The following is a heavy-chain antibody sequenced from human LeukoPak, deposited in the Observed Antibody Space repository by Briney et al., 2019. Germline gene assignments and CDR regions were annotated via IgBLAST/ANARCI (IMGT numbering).Heavy chain of an antibody. J-gene: IGHJ4*02. CDR2: ISDGGHST. Sequence: HPGGSLRLSCAASGFTFSNFAMSWVRQTPGKGLQWVSSISDGGHSTYFADSVRGRFTLSRDNSNNIVYLQMNNLGVEDTAMYYCAKSYCSGGTCHSYLPYFLDYWGQGTLVTVSS. CDR3: AKSYCSGGTCHSYLPYFLDY. D-gene: IGHD2-15*01. V-gene: IGHV3-23*01. CDR1: GFTFSNFA.